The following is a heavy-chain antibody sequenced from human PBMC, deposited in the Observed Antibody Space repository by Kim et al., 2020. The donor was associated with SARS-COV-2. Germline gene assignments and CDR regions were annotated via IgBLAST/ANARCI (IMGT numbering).Heavy chain of an antibody. J-gene: IGHJ1*01. D-gene: IGHD1-26*01. CDR2: IYYSGST. CDR1: GASITSYY. CDR3: ASYSGSFYFQH. Sequence: SETLSLTCTVSGASITSYYWTWIRQPPGKGLELIGYIYYSGSTNYNPSLNSRVTLSVDTSKNQFSLKLSSVTAADTAVYYFASYSGSFYFQHWGLGTLITVSS. V-gene: IGHV4-59*13.